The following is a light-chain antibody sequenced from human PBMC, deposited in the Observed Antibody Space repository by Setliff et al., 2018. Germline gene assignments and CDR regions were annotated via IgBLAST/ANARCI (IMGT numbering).Light chain of an antibody. Sequence: QSALTQPPSASGSPGQSVTISCTRTSSDVGGINHVSWYQQHPGKAPRLMIFEVSKRPSGVPDRFSASKSGNTASLTISGLQPEDDADYYCSSYTSNSTYVFGTGTKVTVL. CDR2: EVS. V-gene: IGLV2-8*01. CDR3: SSYTSNSTYV. J-gene: IGLJ1*01. CDR1: SSDVGGINH.